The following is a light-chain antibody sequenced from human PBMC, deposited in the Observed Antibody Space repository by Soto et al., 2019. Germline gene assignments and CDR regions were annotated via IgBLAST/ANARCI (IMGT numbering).Light chain of an antibody. CDR3: QQSSSTPLT. CDR1: QSISSH. V-gene: IGKV1-39*01. Sequence: DIQMTQSPPSLSASVGDRVTITCRASQSISSHLNWYQQKPGKAPKFLIYGASSLESGVPSRFSGSGSGTDFTLTISSLQPEDFATYYCQQSSSTPLTFGGGTKVEIQ. J-gene: IGKJ4*01. CDR2: GAS.